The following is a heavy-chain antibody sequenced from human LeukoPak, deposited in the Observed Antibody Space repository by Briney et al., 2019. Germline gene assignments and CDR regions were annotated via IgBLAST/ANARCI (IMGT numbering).Heavy chain of an antibody. CDR3: ARDGVAVAATRGYYFDY. D-gene: IGHD6-19*01. Sequence: GGSLRLSCATSGFTFVDYGLSWVRQAPGKGLEWVSYISSSGSTIYYADSVKGRFTISRDNAKNSLYLQMNSLRAEDTAVYYCARDGVAVAATRGYYFDYWGQGTLVTVSS. V-gene: IGHV3-11*01. CDR2: ISSSGSTI. CDR1: GFTFVDYG. J-gene: IGHJ4*02.